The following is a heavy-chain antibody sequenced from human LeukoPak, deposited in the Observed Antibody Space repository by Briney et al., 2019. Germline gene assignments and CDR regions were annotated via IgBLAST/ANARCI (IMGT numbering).Heavy chain of an antibody. CDR2: IYYSGST. CDR3: ARHQRFGELPAPYFQH. D-gene: IGHD3-10*01. CDR1: GGSISSYY. V-gene: IGHV4-59*08. Sequence: SETLSLTCTVSGGSISSYYWSWIRQPPGKGLEWIGYIYYSGSTNYNPSLKSRVTISVDTSKNQFSLKLSSVTAADTAVYYCARHQRFGELPAPYFQHWGQGTLVTVSS. J-gene: IGHJ1*01.